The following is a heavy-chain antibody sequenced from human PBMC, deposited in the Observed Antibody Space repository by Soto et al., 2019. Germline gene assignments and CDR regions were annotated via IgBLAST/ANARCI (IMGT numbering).Heavy chain of an antibody. V-gene: IGHV1-8*01. CDR3: ARGVTAGVDY. D-gene: IGHD1-26*01. Sequence: ASVKVSCKASGYSFTSLDINWVRQTTGQGLEWMGWMQPSSGRTGYAQKFQGRVTMTRDTSINTAYMELSSLTSDDTAFYYCARGVTAGVDYWGRGTLVTVSS. J-gene: IGHJ4*02. CDR2: MQPSSGRT. CDR1: GYSFTSLD.